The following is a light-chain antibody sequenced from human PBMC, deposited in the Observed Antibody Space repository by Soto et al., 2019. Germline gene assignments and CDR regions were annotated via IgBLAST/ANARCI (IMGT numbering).Light chain of an antibody. CDR1: QSVTSSY. CDR2: TAS. CDR3: QQRSNWPLT. V-gene: IGKV3D-20*02. Sequence: EFVLTKSPGTLSLSPGERATLSCMASQSVTSSYLAWYQQKPGQAPRLLIYTASSRATGIPDRFSGSGSGTDFTLTISRLEPEDSAVYYCQQRSNWPLTFGGVTKVDIK. J-gene: IGKJ4*01.